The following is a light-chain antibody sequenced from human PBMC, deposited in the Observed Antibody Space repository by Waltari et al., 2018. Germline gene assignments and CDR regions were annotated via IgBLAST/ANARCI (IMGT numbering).Light chain of an antibody. CDR2: EVS. J-gene: IGLJ1*01. CDR1: DSDVGAYAF. Sequence: QSALTQPASVSGSPGQSITISGPGTDSDVGAYAFASCYQQPPGKAPHLIIYEVSNRPSGISNRFSASKSGNTASLTISGLQAEDEADYYCSSYTTSSAPGVFGTGTRVTVL. V-gene: IGLV2-14*01. CDR3: SSYTTSSAPGV.